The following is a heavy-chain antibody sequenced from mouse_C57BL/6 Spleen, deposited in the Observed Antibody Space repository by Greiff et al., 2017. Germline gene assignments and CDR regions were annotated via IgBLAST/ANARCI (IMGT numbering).Heavy chain of an antibody. J-gene: IGHJ1*03. V-gene: IGHV1-26*01. CDR2: INPNNGGT. CDR3: ARSYGSSYDWYFDV. D-gene: IGHD1-1*01. CDR1: GYTFTDYY. Sequence: VQLQQSGPELVKPGASVKISCKASGYTFTDYYMNWVKQSHGKSLEWIGDINPNNGGTSYNQKFKGKATLTVDKSSSTAYMELRSLTSEDSAVYYCARSYGSSYDWYFDVWGTGTTVTVSS.